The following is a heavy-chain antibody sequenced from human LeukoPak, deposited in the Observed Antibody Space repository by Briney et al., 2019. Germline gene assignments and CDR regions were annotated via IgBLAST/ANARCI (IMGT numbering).Heavy chain of an antibody. CDR2: INPNSGGT. CDR3: ARGPWISVAGTPDYYYYYYMDV. V-gene: IGHV1-2*02. J-gene: IGHJ6*03. Sequence: GASVKVSCKASGYTFTSYGISWVRQAPGQGLEWMGWINPNSGGTNYAQKFQGRVTMTRDTSISTAYMELRSLRSDDTAVYYCARGPWISVAGTPDYYYYYYMDVWGKGTTVTISS. D-gene: IGHD6-19*01. CDR1: GYTFTSYG.